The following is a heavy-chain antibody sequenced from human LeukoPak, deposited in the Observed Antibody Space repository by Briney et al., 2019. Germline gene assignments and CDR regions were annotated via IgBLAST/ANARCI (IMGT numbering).Heavy chain of an antibody. D-gene: IGHD3-22*01. CDR2: IWYDGSNK. Sequence: GRSLRLSCAASGFTFSSYGMHWVRQAPGKGLEWVAVIWYDGSNKYYADSVKGRFTISRDNSKNTLYLQMNSLRAEDTAVYYCAIFDRAYYCDSSGYYPFDYWGQGTLVTVSS. V-gene: IGHV3-33*01. CDR1: GFTFSSYG. CDR3: AIFDRAYYCDSSGYYPFDY. J-gene: IGHJ4*02.